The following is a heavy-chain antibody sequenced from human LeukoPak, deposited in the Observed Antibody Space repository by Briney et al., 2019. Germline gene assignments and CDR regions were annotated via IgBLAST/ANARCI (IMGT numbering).Heavy chain of an antibody. J-gene: IGHJ6*03. CDR3: AGRINYYYYMDV. D-gene: IGHD2-15*01. V-gene: IGHV4-34*01. CDR2: INHSGST. Sequence: SETLSFTCAVYGGSFSGYYWSWIRQPPGKGLEWIGEINHSGSTNYNPSLKSRVTISVDTSKNQFSLKLSSVTAADTAVYYCAGRINYYYYMDVWGKGTTVTISS. CDR1: GGSFSGYY.